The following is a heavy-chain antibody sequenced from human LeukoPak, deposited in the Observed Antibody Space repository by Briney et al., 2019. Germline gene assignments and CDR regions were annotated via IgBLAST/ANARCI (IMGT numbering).Heavy chain of an antibody. CDR1: GFTFSSYG. D-gene: IGHD3-10*01. Sequence: GGSLRLSCAASGFTFSSYGMHWVRQAPGKGLEWVAVIWYDGSNKYYADSVKGRFTISRDYSKNTLYLQMNGLRAEDTAVYYCATDGGYFHGSGSYYDYWGQGTLVTVSS. V-gene: IGHV3-33*01. CDR3: ATDGGYFHGSGSYYDY. CDR2: IWYDGSNK. J-gene: IGHJ4*02.